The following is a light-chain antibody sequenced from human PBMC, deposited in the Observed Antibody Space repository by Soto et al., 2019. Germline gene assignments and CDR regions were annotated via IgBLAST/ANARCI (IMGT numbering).Light chain of an antibody. J-gene: IGKJ3*01. CDR3: QQDGGAPFT. CDR2: GPS. Sequence: EIVLTQSPRTLSLSPGESASLSCRASQNVYINSLAGFQQKPGQTPRLLIYGPSTRAAGVPDRFTGSGSGADFALTITSLEPEDFAMYDCQQDGGAPFTFGPGTRV. V-gene: IGKV3-20*01. CDR1: QNVYINS.